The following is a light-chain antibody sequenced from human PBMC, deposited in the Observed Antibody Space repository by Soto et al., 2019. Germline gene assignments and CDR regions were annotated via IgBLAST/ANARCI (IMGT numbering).Light chain of an antibody. Sequence: QSVLTQPASVSGSPGQSITISCTGTSSDVGGYNYVSWYQQHPGKAPKLMIYDVSNRPSGVSNRFSGSKSGNTASLTISGLQAEDEADYYCSSYTSSSTPSVFGTGTKDTVL. CDR2: DVS. J-gene: IGLJ1*01. V-gene: IGLV2-14*01. CDR3: SSYTSSSTPSV. CDR1: SSDVGGYNY.